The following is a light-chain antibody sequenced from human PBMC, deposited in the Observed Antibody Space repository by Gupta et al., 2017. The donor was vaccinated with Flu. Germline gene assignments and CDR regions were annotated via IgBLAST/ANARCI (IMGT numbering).Light chain of an antibody. Sequence: QSALTHPASVSGSLGQPVPIPCSGTRSDFGDYNSVSWYQHSPGEAPRLIIFDVVVRPSGVSNRFSGSNSGNMASLTISGLQAEDEADYYCISYSSSSSFVFGHGTKVTVI. CDR2: DVV. V-gene: IGLV2-14*01. CDR1: RSDFGDYNS. J-gene: IGLJ1*01. CDR3: ISYSSSSSFV.